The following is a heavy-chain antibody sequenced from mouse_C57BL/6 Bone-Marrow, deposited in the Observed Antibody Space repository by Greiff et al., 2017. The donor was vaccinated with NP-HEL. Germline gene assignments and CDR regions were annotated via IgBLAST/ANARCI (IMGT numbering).Heavy chain of an antibody. D-gene: IGHD2-4*01. CDR1: GFSLTSYG. Sequence: VQLQQSGPGLVQPSQSLSITCTVSGFSLTSYGVHWVRQSPGKGLEWLGVIWSGGSTDYNAAFISRLSISKDNSKSQVFFKMTSLQADDTAIYYCARMGIYYDYDWYFDVWGTGTTVTVSS. J-gene: IGHJ1*03. CDR2: IWSGGST. CDR3: ARMGIYYDYDWYFDV. V-gene: IGHV2-2*01.